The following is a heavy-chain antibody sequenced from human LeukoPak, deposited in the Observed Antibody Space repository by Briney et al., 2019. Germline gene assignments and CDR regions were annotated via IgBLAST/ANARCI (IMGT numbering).Heavy chain of an antibody. V-gene: IGHV3-48*03. CDR3: ARYDIPWSY. CDR2: ISSSGSTI. CDR1: GFTFSSYE. Sequence: PGGSLRLSCAASGFTFSSYEMNWVRQAPGKGLEWVSYISSSGSTIYYADSVKGRFTISRDNAKNSLYLQMNSLRAEDTAVYYCARYDIPWSYWGQGTLVTVSS. J-gene: IGHJ4*02. D-gene: IGHD3-9*01.